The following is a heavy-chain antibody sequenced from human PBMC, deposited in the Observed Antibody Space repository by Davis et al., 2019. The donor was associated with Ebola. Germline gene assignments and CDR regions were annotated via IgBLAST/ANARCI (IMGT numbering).Heavy chain of an antibody. Sequence: MPSETLSLTCTVSGGSVSRGGYYWSWIRQHPGKGLEWIGYIYYNGITYYNPSLKSRVTISIDTSKNQFSLKLTSVTAADTAVYYCARNYGDWGQGTLVTVSP. CDR2: IYYNGIT. D-gene: IGHD4-17*01. J-gene: IGHJ4*02. V-gene: IGHV4-31*03. CDR1: GGSVSRGGYY. CDR3: ARNYGD.